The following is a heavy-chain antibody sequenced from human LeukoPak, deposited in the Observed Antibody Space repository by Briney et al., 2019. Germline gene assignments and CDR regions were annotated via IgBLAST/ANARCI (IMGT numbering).Heavy chain of an antibody. V-gene: IGHV3-23*01. J-gene: IGHJ4*02. D-gene: IGHD3-3*01. CDR2: ISGSGGST. CDR3: AKAHYDFWSGYEPYYFDY. Sequence: GGSLRLSCAASGFTFSSYAMSWVCQAPGKGLEWVSAISGSGGSTYYADSVKGRFTISRDNSKNTLYLQMNSLRAEDTAVYYCAKAHYDFWSGYEPYYFDYWGQGTLVTVSS. CDR1: GFTFSSYA.